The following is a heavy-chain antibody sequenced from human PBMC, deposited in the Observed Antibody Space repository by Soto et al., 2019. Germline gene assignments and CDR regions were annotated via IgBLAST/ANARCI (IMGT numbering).Heavy chain of an antibody. V-gene: IGHV4-34*01. Sequence: PSETLSLTCAVYGGSFSGYYWSWIRQPPGKGLEWIGEINHSGSTNYNPSLKSRVTISVDTSKNQFSLKLSTVTAADTAVYYCARGLLVPHRYYYYYGMDVWGQGTTVTVSS. J-gene: IGHJ6*02. CDR3: ARGLLVPHRYYYYYGMDV. D-gene: IGHD6-6*01. CDR1: GGSFSGYY. CDR2: INHSGST.